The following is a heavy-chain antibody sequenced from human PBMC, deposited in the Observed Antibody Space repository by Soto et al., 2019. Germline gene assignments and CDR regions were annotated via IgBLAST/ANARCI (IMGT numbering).Heavy chain of an antibody. J-gene: IGHJ4*02. D-gene: IGHD1-26*01. CDR3: ARSGGLDRDFNY. V-gene: IGHV1-69*12. CDR1: GGTFSSDS. CDR2: IIPMFDTP. Sequence: QVQLVQSGAEVKKPGSSVKVSCKASGGTFSSDSFSWVRQAPGQGLEWMGGIIPMFDTPIYAQKFQDRVTITADESTSTAYMQLSSLRSGATAVYYCARSGGLDRDFNYWGQGSLVTVAS.